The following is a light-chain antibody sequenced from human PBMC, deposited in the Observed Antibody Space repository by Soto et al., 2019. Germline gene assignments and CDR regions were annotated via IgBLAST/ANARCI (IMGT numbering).Light chain of an antibody. CDR3: QQRSNWPRT. CDR2: EAS. Sequence: EIVLTQSPATLSLSPGERATLSCRASESVSTFLAWYQQKPGQAPRLLIYEASSRATGIPARFSGGGSGTVFTLTISSLEPEDFAVYYCQQRSNWPRTFGQGTKVDIK. V-gene: IGKV3-11*01. CDR1: ESVSTF. J-gene: IGKJ1*01.